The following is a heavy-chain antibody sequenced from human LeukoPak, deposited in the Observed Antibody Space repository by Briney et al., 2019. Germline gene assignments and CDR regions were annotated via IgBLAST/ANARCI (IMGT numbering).Heavy chain of an antibody. CDR2: IYTSGST. CDR1: GGSISSYY. D-gene: IGHD3-22*01. J-gene: IGHJ4*02. Sequence: SETLSLTCTVSGGSISSYYWSWIRQPAGKGLEWIGRIYTSGSTNYNPSLKSRVTISVDTSKNQFSLKLSSVTAADTAVYYCARIRDYYDSSGYYPSYYFDYWGQGTLVTVSS. V-gene: IGHV4-4*07. CDR3: ARIRDYYDSSGYYPSYYFDY.